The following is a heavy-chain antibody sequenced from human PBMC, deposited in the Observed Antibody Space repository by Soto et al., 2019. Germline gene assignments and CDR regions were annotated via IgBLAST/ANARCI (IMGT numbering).Heavy chain of an antibody. CDR2: ISRSSKYK. CDR3: ARVLLWFGELRDYGMDV. V-gene: IGHV3-21*01. D-gene: IGHD3-10*01. Sequence: GGSLRLSCAASGFTFSDYNMNWVRQAPGKGLEWVSSISRSSKYKSYTDPVKGRFTISRDNAKKSLYLQMNSLRADDTAVYYCARVLLWFGELRDYGMDVWGRGTAVTVSS. J-gene: IGHJ6*02. CDR1: GFTFSDYN.